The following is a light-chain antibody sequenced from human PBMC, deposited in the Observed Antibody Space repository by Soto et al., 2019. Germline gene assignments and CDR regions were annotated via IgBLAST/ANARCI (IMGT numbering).Light chain of an antibody. CDR3: QQYSSHST. CDR2: QAS. CDR1: QSINNY. Sequence: DIQMTQSPSTLSASVGDRVTITCRASQSINNYLAWYQQKPGKAPKLLIYQASSLENGVPSRFSGSGSGTEFSLTISSLQPDDFATYYCQQYSSHSTFGQGTKVDIK. V-gene: IGKV1-5*03. J-gene: IGKJ1*01.